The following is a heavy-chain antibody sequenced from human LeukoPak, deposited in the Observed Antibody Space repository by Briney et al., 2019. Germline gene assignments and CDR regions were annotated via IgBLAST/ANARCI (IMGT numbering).Heavy chain of an antibody. CDR2: ISRGGDSP. J-gene: IGHJ4*02. CDR3: AKEVYGSGPYYLDY. Sequence: PGGSLRLSCAASGFTLSSYAMSWVRQAPGKGLQWVSAISRGGDSPYYADSVKGRFTISRDNSRNTLYLQMNSLRAEDTAIYYCAKEVYGSGPYYLDYWGQGTLVTVSS. CDR1: GFTLSSYA. D-gene: IGHD3-10*01. V-gene: IGHV3-23*01.